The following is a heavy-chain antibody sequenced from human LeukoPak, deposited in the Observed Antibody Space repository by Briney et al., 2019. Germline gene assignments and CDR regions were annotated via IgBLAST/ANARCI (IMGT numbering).Heavy chain of an antibody. CDR3: AGDYYDSSGYLN. CDR1: GGSCSGYY. Sequence: SETLSLTCAVYGGSCSGYYWSWIRQPPGKGLEWIGEINHSGSTNYNPSLKSRVTMSVDTSKNQFSLKLSSVTAADTAVYYCAGDYYDSSGYLNWGQGTLVTVSS. D-gene: IGHD3-22*01. V-gene: IGHV4-34*01. J-gene: IGHJ4*02. CDR2: INHSGST.